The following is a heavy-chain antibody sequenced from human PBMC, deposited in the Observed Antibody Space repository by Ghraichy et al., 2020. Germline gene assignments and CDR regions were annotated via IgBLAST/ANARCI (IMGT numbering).Heavy chain of an antibody. CDR1: GFTFSNYW. Sequence: LSLTCAGSGFTFSNYWMNWVRQAPGKGLEWVANIKQDGSEKYYVDSVKGRFTISRDNPKNSLYLQMNSLRAEDTAVYYCARAIAVTGTGYWGQGALVTVSS. J-gene: IGHJ4*02. V-gene: IGHV3-7*01. CDR3: ARAIAVTGTGY. CDR2: IKQDGSEK. D-gene: IGHD6-19*01.